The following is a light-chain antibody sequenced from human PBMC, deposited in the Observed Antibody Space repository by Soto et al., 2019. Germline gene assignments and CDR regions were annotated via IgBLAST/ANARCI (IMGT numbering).Light chain of an antibody. CDR2: DVS. Sequence: QSVLTQPAYVSGSPGQSITIPCTGTSSNVGSYNYVSWYQQHPGKAPKLMIYDVSNRPSGVSDRFSGSKSGNTASLTISGLQAEDEADYCCTLYITAGTYVFGTGTKVTVL. CDR3: TLYITAGTYV. CDR1: SSNVGSYNY. J-gene: IGLJ1*01. V-gene: IGLV2-14*03.